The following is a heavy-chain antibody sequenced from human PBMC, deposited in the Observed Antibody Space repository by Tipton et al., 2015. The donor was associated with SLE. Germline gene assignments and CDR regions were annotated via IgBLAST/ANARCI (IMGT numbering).Heavy chain of an antibody. D-gene: IGHD3-10*01. V-gene: IGHV3-48*01. J-gene: IGHJ5*02. CDR3: ARDRGGWYGPWFDP. CDR1: GFTFSSYS. CDR2: ISSSSSTI. Sequence: GSLRLSCAASGFTFSSYSMNWVRQAPGKGLEWVSYISSSSSTIYYADSVKGRFTISRDNAKNSLYLQMNSLRAGDTAVYYCARDRGGWYGPWFDPWGQGTLVTVSS.